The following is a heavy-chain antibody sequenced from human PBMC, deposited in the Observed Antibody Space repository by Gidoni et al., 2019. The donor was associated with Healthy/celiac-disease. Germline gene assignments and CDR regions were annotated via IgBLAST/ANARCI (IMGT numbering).Heavy chain of an antibody. CDR3: AKDRNGYNLGYYYYYMDV. D-gene: IGHD5-12*01. CDR1: GFPFSSYA. V-gene: IGHV3-23*01. CDR2: ISGSGGST. Sequence: EVQLLESGGGLVQPGGSLRLSCAASGFPFSSYAMSGVRQAPGKGLEWVSAISGSGGSTYYADSVKGRFTISRDNSKNTLYLQMNSLRAEDTAVYYCAKDRNGYNLGYYYYYMDVWGKGTTVTVSS. J-gene: IGHJ6*03.